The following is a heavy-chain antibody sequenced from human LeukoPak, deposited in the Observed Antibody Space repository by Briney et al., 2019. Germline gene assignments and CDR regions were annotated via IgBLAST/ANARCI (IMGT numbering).Heavy chain of an antibody. Sequence: PGGSLRLSCAVSGFTFSSYEMNWVRQAPGKGLGWISYISTSGSTIHYAGSVKGRFTISRDNAKNSLYLQMHSLRAEDTAVYYCARRGNYYDYWGQGTLVTVSS. CDR3: ARRGNYYDY. CDR2: ISTSGSTI. V-gene: IGHV3-48*03. CDR1: GFTFSSYE. J-gene: IGHJ4*02.